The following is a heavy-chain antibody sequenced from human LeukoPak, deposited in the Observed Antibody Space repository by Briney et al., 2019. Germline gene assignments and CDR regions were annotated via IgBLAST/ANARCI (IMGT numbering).Heavy chain of an antibody. D-gene: IGHD3-10*01. CDR3: ARESGESFDY. J-gene: IGHJ4*02. Sequence: QTGGSLRLSCAASGFIFSSYSMSWVRQAPGKGLEWVANIKQDGSERYYVDSVKGRFTISRDNAKNSLYLQMNSLRAEDTAVYYCARESGESFDYWGQGTLVTVSS. V-gene: IGHV3-7*03. CDR1: GFIFSSYS. CDR2: IKQDGSER.